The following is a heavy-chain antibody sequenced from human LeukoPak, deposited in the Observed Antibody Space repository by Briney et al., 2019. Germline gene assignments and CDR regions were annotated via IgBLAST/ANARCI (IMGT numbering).Heavy chain of an antibody. CDR3: AKGGGGIFLRGGSCWFDY. D-gene: IGHD2-15*01. J-gene: IGHJ4*02. V-gene: IGHV3-23*01. CDR1: GFTFSSYA. Sequence: GGSLRLSCAASGFTFSSYAMSWVRQAPGKGLEWVSAISGSGGSTYYADSVKGRFTISRDNSKNTLYLQMNSLRAEDTAVYYCAKGGGGIFLRGGSCWFDYWGQGTLVTVSS. CDR2: ISGSGGST.